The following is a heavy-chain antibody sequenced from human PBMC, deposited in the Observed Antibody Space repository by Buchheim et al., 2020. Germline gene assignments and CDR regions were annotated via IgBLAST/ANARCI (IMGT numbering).Heavy chain of an antibody. D-gene: IGHD6-13*01. CDR2: INPNNGVS. J-gene: IGHJ6*02. CDR3: ARDVFPGIAAAGVDFGLDD. V-gene: IGHV1-2*02. CDR1: GYTFTGYH. Sequence: QVHLMQSGAEVKKSGASVKVSCKASGYTFTGYHMHWVRQAPGQGLEWMGWINPNNGVSNYAQNFQGRVTMTWDTSISPAYMELSRLTSDDTAVYYCARDVFPGIAAAGVDFGLDDWGQGTT.